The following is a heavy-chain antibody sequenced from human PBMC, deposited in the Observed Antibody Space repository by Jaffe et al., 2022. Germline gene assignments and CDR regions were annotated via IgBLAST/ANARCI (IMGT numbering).Heavy chain of an antibody. D-gene: IGHD3-10*01. CDR1: GFTVSSNY. Sequence: EVQLVESGGGLVQPGGSLRLSCAASGFTVSSNYMSWVRQAPGKGLEWVSVIYSGGSTYYADSVKGRFTISRDNSKNTLYLQMNSLRAEDTAVYYCARAMVRGVISGFDYWGQGTLVTVSS. J-gene: IGHJ4*02. V-gene: IGHV3-66*02. CDR2: IYSGGST. CDR3: ARAMVRGVISGFDY.